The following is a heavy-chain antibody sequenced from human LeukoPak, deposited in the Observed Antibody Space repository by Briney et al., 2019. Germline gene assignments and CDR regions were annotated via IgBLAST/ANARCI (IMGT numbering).Heavy chain of an antibody. CDR1: GFTFSSYA. D-gene: IGHD2-8*02. V-gene: IGHV3-23*01. CDR2: VSGSAGRT. Sequence: GGSLRLSCAASGFTFSSYAMTWVRQAPGKGLEWASTVSGSAGRTDYADSVKGRFTISRDNLKNTLYLQMNGLRAEDTAVYYCAKNRGHCVDGVCHNYYYMDVWGRGTTVTVSS. CDR3: AKNRGHCVDGVCHNYYYMDV. J-gene: IGHJ6*03.